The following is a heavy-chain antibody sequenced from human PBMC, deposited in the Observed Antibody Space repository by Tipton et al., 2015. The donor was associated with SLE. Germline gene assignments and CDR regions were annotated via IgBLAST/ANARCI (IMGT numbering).Heavy chain of an antibody. D-gene: IGHD3-3*01. CDR1: GYSFTSYW. V-gene: IGHV5-51*03. CDR2: IYPGDSDT. J-gene: IGHJ3*02. Sequence: QLVQSGAEVKKPGESLKISCKGSGYSFTSYWIGWVRQMPGKGLESFGMIYPGDSDTKYNPSFQGLVSLSADKSINTAYLQWTSLEASDTAVYYCARRRWSNDAFDIWGQGTNITVSS. CDR3: ARRRWSNDAFDI.